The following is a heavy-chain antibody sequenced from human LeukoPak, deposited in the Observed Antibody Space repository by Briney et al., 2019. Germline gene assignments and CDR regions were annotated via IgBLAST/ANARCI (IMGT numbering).Heavy chain of an antibody. Sequence: GGSPRLSCAASGFTVSSSYMSCVRQAPGKGLEWVSIIYSGGSTYYADSVKGRFTISRDNSKNTLYLQMNSLRAEDTAVYYCARVVRTTVAHDAFDIWGQGTMVTVSS. D-gene: IGHD4-23*01. CDR1: GFTVSSSY. CDR3: ARVVRTTVAHDAFDI. CDR2: IYSGGST. V-gene: IGHV3-53*01. J-gene: IGHJ3*02.